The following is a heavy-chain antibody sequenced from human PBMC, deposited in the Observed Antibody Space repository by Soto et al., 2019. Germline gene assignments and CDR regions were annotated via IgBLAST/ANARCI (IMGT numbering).Heavy chain of an antibody. D-gene: IGHD3-3*01. CDR2: IWSDGSNK. CDR3: ARDVYDFWSGVDY. Sequence: GKGLEWVAFIWSDGSNKYYADSVKGRFTISRDNAKNSLYLQMNSLRAEDTAVYYCARDVYDFWSGVDYWGQGTLVLVSS. J-gene: IGHJ4*02. V-gene: IGHV3-33*01.